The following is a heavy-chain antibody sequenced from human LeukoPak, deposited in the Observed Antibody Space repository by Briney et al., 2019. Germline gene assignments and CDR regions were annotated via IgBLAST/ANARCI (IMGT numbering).Heavy chain of an antibody. CDR2: IWYDGSNK. V-gene: IGHV3-33*01. D-gene: IGHD6-13*01. CDR3: ATDSSLSGFDY. J-gene: IGHJ4*02. CDR1: GFTFSSYC. Sequence: GSLRLSCSTAGFTFSSYCMHWVRQAPGQGLEWVAVIWYDGSNKYYADSVKGRFTISRDNSKNTLYLQMNSLRAEDTAVYYCATDSSLSGFDYWGQGTLVTVSS.